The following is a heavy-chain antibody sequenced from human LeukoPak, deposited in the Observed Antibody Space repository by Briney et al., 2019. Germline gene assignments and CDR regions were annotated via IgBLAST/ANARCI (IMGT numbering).Heavy chain of an antibody. CDR3: APSPYYDFWSGYPNWFDP. V-gene: IGHV4-39*01. CDR2: IYYSGST. J-gene: IGHJ5*02. D-gene: IGHD3-3*01. Sequence: PSETLSLTCTVSGGSISSSSYYWGWIRQPPGKGLEWIGSIYYSGSTYYNPSLKSRVTISVDTSKNQFSLKLSSVTAADTAVYYCAPSPYYDFWSGYPNWFDPWGQGTLVTVSS. CDR1: GGSISSSSYY.